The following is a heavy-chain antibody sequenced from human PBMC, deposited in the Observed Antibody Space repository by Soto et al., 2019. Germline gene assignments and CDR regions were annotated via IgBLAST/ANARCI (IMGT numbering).Heavy chain of an antibody. CDR2: INHSGST. CDR1: GGSFSGYY. D-gene: IGHD2-2*01. CDR3: ARGVSTIDCSSTSCYRLDP. Sequence: QVQLQQWGAGLLKPSETLSLTCAVYGGSFSGYYWSWIRQPPGKGLEWIGEINHSGSTNYNPSLKSRGTISVDTSKNQFSLKLSSVTAADTAVYYCARGVSTIDCSSTSCYRLDPWGQGTLVTVSS. J-gene: IGHJ5*02. V-gene: IGHV4-34*01.